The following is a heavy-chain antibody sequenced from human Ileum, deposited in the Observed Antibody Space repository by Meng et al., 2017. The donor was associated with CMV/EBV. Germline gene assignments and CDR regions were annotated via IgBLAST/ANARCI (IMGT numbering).Heavy chain of an antibody. CDR3: ARLNFDNWFDS. CDR2: TYYSGAA. V-gene: IGHV4-31*03. CDR1: GGSTSSGGFY. D-gene: IGHD1-7*01. Sequence: TVSGGSTSSGGFYWSWIRQHPGGGLEWIGYTYYSGAAYYNPPLKSRITMSVDTSKNQFSLRLSSVTAADTAVYYCARLNFDNWFDSWGQGTLVTVSS. J-gene: IGHJ5*01.